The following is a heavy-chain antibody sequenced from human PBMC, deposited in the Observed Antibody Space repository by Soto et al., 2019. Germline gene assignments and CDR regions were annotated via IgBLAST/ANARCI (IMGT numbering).Heavy chain of an antibody. CDR1: GGSISSSSYY. CDR2: IYYSGST. V-gene: IGHV4-39*01. J-gene: IGHJ4*02. Sequence: TLSLTCTVSGGSISSSSYYWGWIRQPPGKGLEWIGSIYYSGSTYYNPSLKSRVTISVDTSKNQFSLKLSSVTAADTAVYYCARRGATVTPIDYWGQGTLVTVSS. CDR3: ARRGATVTPIDY. D-gene: IGHD4-17*01.